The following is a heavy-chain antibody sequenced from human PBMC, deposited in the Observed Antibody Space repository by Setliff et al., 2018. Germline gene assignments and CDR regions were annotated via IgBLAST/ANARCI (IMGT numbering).Heavy chain of an antibody. D-gene: IGHD5-18*01. Sequence: ASVKVSCKASGYTFRNYAFAWVRQSPGQGLEWVGWISVYNGDTNYAQKFQGRVTLTTDTSTSTAYMELRSLTSDDSAFYYCARAPSVELVTIRTNSWFTYWGQGTLVTVS. CDR2: ISVYNGDT. J-gene: IGHJ4*02. V-gene: IGHV1-18*01. CDR3: ARAPSVELVTIRTNSWFTY. CDR1: GYTFRNYA.